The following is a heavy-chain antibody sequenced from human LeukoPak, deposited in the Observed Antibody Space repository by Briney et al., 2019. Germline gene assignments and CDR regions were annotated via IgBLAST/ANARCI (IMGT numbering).Heavy chain of an antibody. CDR1: GGTFSSYA. D-gene: IGHD2-15*01. J-gene: IGHJ6*03. CDR3: ARVPRRGGSYYYYYMDV. V-gene: IGHV1-69*05. Sequence: SVKVSCKASGGTFSSYAISWVRQAPGQGLEWMGGIIPIFSTADYAQKFQGRVTITTDESTSTAYMELSSLRSEDTAVYYCARVPRRGGSYYYYYMDVWGKGTTVTVSS. CDR2: IIPIFSTA.